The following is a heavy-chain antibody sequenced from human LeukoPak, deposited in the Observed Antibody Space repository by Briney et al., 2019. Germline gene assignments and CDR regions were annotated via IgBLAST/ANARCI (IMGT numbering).Heavy chain of an antibody. CDR1: GGSISSSNW. Sequence: SETLSLTCAVSGGSISSSNWWSWVRQPPEKGLEWIGEIYHSGSTNYNPSLKSRVTISVDKSKNQFSLKLSSVTAADTAVYYCARRGSGWYFPSDYWGQGTLVTVSS. D-gene: IGHD6-19*01. CDR2: IYHSGST. V-gene: IGHV4-4*02. CDR3: ARRGSGWYFPSDY. J-gene: IGHJ4*02.